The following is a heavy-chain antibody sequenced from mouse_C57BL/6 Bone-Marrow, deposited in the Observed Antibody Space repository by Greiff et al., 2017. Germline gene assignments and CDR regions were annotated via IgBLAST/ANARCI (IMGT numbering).Heavy chain of an antibody. CDR1: GYSITSGYY. D-gene: IGHD3-3*01. Sequence: VQLQQSGPGLVKPSQSLSLTCSVTGYSITSGYYWHWIRQFPGNNLEWLGYISYDGSNNYNPSRKNRISITRDTSKNQFFLKLNSVTTEDTATYYWARGGGRGEAMDYWGQGTSVTVSS. J-gene: IGHJ4*01. V-gene: IGHV3-6*01. CDR2: ISYDGSN. CDR3: ARGGGRGEAMDY.